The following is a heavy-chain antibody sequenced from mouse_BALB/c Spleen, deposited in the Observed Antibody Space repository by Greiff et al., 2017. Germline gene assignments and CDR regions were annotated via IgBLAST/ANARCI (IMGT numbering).Heavy chain of an antibody. J-gene: IGHJ4*01. CDR1: GYAFTNYL. V-gene: IGHV1-54*01. CDR2: INPGSGGT. CDR3: ARDYYGSSYYYAMDY. D-gene: IGHD1-1*01. Sequence: QVQLKQSGAELVRPGTSVKVSCKASGYAFTNYLIEWVKQRPGQGLEWIGVINPGSGGTNYNEKFKGKATLTADKSSSTAYMQLSSLTSDDSAVYFCARDYYGSSYYYAMDYWGQGTSVTVSS.